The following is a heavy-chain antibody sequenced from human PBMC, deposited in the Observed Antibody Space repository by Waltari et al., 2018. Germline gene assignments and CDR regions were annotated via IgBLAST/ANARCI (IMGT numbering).Heavy chain of an antibody. J-gene: IGHJ3*02. V-gene: IGHV3-74*03. CDR3: ARGGTGAFDI. D-gene: IGHD1-1*01. Sequence: EVQLVESGGGLVQPGGSLSLSCAASGFTFRSYGMYGVRQAPGKGVVWVSRITSDGSTMYADSGKGRFTISRDNAKKTVYLQMNSLRVEDTAVYYCARGGTGAFDIWGQGTKVTVSS. CDR2: ITSDGST. CDR1: GFTFRSYG.